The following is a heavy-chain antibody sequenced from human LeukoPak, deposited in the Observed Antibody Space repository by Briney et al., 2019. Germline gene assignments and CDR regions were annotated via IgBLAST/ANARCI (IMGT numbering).Heavy chain of an antibody. CDR2: INAANGNT. CDR3: ARDRLGYVYYNGMDV. Sequence: GASVKVSCKASGYTFTAYAIHWVRQAPGQGLEWMGWINAANGNTKSSQKFQDRVTIIRDRSANTAYMELSSLRSEDTAVYYCARDRLGYVYYNGMDVWGQGTTVTVSS. D-gene: IGHD6-13*01. V-gene: IGHV1-3*01. J-gene: IGHJ6*02. CDR1: GYTFTAYA.